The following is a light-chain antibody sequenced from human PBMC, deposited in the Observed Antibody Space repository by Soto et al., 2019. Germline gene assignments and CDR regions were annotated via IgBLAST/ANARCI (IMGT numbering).Light chain of an antibody. CDR3: QQYNNWPPWT. J-gene: IGKJ1*01. CDR2: GAS. CDR1: QSLSSTY. V-gene: IGKV3-20*01. Sequence: EVVLAQSPVTLSLSPGERATLPCRASQSLSSTYLAWYQQKPGQAPRLLIYGASSRATGIPDRFSGSGSGTDFTLTISSLQSEDFAVYYCQQYNNWPPWTLGQGPKVDIK.